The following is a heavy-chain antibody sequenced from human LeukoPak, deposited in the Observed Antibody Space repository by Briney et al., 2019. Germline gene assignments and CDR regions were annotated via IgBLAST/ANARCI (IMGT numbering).Heavy chain of an antibody. J-gene: IGHJ5*02. CDR3: ASLMYYYDSSGYSVQFDP. CDR2: IIPIFGTA. CDR1: GGTFSSYA. D-gene: IGHD3-22*01. Sequence: SVKVSCKASGGTFSSYAISWVRQAPGQGLEWVGGIIPIFGTANYAQKFQGRVTITADESTSTAYMELSSLRSEDTAVYYCASLMYYYDSSGYSVQFDPWGQGTLVTVSS. V-gene: IGHV1-69*13.